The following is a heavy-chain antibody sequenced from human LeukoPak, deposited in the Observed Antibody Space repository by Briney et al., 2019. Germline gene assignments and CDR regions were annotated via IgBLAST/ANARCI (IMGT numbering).Heavy chain of an antibody. CDR2: ILAGGNSK. D-gene: IGHD2/OR15-2a*01. CDR3: ARETMERIFAFDD. V-gene: IGHV3-30-3*01. CDR1: GFTFSSYP. Sequence: GGSLRLSCAASGFTFSSYPMHWVRQAPGKGLEWVAAILAGGNSKYYADSVRGRLTISRDNSKNSLYMQMDSLRDEDTAVYYCARETMERIFAFDDWGQGTMVAVSS. J-gene: IGHJ3*01.